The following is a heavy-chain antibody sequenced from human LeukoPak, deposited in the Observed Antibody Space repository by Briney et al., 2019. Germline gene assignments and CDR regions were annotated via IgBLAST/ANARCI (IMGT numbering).Heavy chain of an antibody. CDR1: GFTFSSYW. J-gene: IGHJ1*01. CDR2: VKQDGSEK. CDR3: ASAREYCGSAECYEYFQH. V-gene: IGHV3-7*05. D-gene: IGHD2-21*01. Sequence: GGSLRLSCAASGFTFSSYWMSWVRQAPGKGLEWVANVKQDGSEKYYVDSVKGRFTISRDNSRNTLLLQMNSLRAEDTALYYCASAREYCGSAECYEYFQHWGQGTLVTVSS.